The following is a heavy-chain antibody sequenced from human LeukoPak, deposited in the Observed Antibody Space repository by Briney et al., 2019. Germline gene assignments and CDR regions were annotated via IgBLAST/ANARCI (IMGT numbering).Heavy chain of an antibody. CDR2: ISSSSSYI. Sequence: GGTLRLSCAASGFTFSSYSMNWVRQAPGKGLEWVSSISSSSSYIYYADSVKGRFTISRDNAKNSLYLQMNSLRAEDTAVYYCARDVDGDYVFLLWGQGTLVTVSS. D-gene: IGHD4-17*01. V-gene: IGHV3-21*01. CDR1: GFTFSSYS. CDR3: ARDVDGDYVFLL. J-gene: IGHJ4*02.